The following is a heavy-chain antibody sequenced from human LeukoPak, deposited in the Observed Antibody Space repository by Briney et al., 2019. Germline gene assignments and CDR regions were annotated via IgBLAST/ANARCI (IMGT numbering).Heavy chain of an antibody. CDR1: GGTFSSYA. D-gene: IGHD1-26*01. CDR3: ARDRYGVRSGSCDY. CDR2: IIPIFGTA. V-gene: IGHV1-69*06. Sequence: GASVNVSCKASGGTFSSYAISWVRQAPGQGLEWMGGIIPIFGTANYAQKFQGRVTITADKSTSTAYMELSSLRSEDTAVYYCARDRYGVRSGSCDYWGQGTLVTVSS. J-gene: IGHJ4*02.